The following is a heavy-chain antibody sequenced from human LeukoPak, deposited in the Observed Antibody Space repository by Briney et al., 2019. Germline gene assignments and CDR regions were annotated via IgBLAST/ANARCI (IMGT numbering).Heavy chain of an antibody. D-gene: IGHD6-13*01. V-gene: IGHV3-53*01. Sequence: GSLRLSSAASGFTVSINYMSWVRQAPGKGLEWGSIIYSGGSTSYADSVKGRFTISRDNSKNTLYLQMNGLRAEDTAVYYCAKFSSSEGRGYWSQGTLVTVSS. CDR1: GFTVSINY. CDR3: AKFSSSEGRGY. J-gene: IGHJ4*02. CDR2: IYSGGST.